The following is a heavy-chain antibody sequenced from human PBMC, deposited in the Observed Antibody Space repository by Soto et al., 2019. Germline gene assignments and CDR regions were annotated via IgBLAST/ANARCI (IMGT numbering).Heavy chain of an antibody. J-gene: IGHJ6*02. Sequence: PSETLSLTCAVYGGSFSGYYWSWIRQPPGKGLEWIGEINHSGSTNYNPSLKSRVTISVDTSKNQFSLKLSSVTAADTAVYYCARVVKVVRGVIIGSYYYGMDVWGQGTTVTVSS. CDR1: GGSFSGYY. D-gene: IGHD3-10*01. CDR3: ARVVKVVRGVIIGSYYYGMDV. CDR2: INHSGST. V-gene: IGHV4-34*01.